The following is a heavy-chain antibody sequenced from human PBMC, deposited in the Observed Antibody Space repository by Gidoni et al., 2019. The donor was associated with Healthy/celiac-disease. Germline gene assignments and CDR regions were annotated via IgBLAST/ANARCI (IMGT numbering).Heavy chain of an antibody. CDR1: GGSFSGYY. V-gene: IGHV4-34*01. Sequence: QVQLQQWGAGLWTPSETLSLTCAVYGGSFSGYYWSWIRQPPGKGLEWIGEINHSGSTNYNPSLKSRVTISVDTSKNQFSLKLSSVTAADTAVYYCARGHDYVWGSYRLYYFDYWGQGTLVTVSS. CDR2: INHSGST. D-gene: IGHD3-16*02. CDR3: ARGHDYVWGSYRLYYFDY. J-gene: IGHJ4*02.